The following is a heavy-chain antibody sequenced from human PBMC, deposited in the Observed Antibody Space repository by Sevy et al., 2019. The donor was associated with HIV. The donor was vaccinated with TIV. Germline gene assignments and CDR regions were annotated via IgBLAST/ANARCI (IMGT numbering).Heavy chain of an antibody. CDR3: AKDPGYYYGSGSHVYYYYGMDV. V-gene: IGHV3-30*18. CDR1: GFTFSSYG. Sequence: GGSLRLSCAASGFTFSSYGMHWVRLAPGKGLEWVAVISYDGSNKYYADSVKGRFTISRDNSKNTLYLQMNSLRAEDTAVYYCAKDPGYYYGSGSHVYYYYGMDVWGQGTTVTVSS. CDR2: ISYDGSNK. D-gene: IGHD3-10*01. J-gene: IGHJ6*02.